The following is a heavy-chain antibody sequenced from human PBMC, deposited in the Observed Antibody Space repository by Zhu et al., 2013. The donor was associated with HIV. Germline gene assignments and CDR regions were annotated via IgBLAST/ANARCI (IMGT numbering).Heavy chain of an antibody. D-gene: IGHD1-26*01. Sequence: QVQLVQSGAEVKKPGSSVKVSCKASGGTFSSYAISWVRQAPGQGLEWMGGIIPIFGTANYAQKFQGRVTITADKSTSTAYMELSSLRSEDTAVYYCARAIRSLWVGATTGYGMDVWGQGTTVTVSS. CDR3: ARAIRSLWVGATTGYGMDV. CDR2: IIPIFGTA. J-gene: IGHJ6*02. V-gene: IGHV1-69*06. CDR1: GGTFSSYA.